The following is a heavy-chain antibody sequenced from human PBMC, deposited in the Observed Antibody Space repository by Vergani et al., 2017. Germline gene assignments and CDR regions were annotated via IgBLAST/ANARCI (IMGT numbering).Heavy chain of an antibody. V-gene: IGHV4-4*03. J-gene: IGHJ5*02. Sequence: QVQLQESGPGLVKPPGTLSLTCAVSGGSISSSNWWSWVRQPPGNGLEWIGEIYHSGSTNYNPSLKSRVTISVDKSKNQFSLKLRSVTAADTAVYYCARVGVATIKGGWFDPWGQGTLVTVSS. CDR2: IYHSGST. CDR1: GGSISSSNW. D-gene: IGHD5-12*01. CDR3: ARVGVATIKGGWFDP.